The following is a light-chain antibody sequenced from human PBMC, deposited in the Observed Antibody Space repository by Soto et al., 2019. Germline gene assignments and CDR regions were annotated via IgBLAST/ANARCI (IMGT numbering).Light chain of an antibody. CDR2: EGT. J-gene: IGLJ2*01. CDR3: SSYAGSSARVV. CDR1: SSDVGNFNL. Sequence: QSALTQPASVSGSPGQSITISCTGTSSDVGNFNLVSWYQHHPGKAPKLIIYEGTKRPSEISDRFSGSESDTTASLIISGLQPEDEADYYCSSYAGSSARVVFGGGTKVTVL. V-gene: IGLV2-23*01.